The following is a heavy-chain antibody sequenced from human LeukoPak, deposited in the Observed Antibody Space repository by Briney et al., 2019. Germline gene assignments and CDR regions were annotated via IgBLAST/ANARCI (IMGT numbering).Heavy chain of an antibody. D-gene: IGHD2-2*01. V-gene: IGHV3-30*18. J-gene: IGHJ4*02. Sequence: GGSLRLSCAASGFTFSSYGMHWVRQAPGKGLEWVAVISYDGSNKYYADSVKGRFTISRDNSKNTLYLQMNSLRAEDTAVNYCAKGQAIPDDYWGQGTLVTVSS. CDR2: ISYDGSNK. CDR3: AKGQAIPDDY. CDR1: GFTFSSYG.